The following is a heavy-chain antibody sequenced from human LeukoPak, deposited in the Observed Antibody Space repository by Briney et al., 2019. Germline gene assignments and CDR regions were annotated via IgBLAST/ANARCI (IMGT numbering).Heavy chain of an antibody. D-gene: IGHD4-23*01. J-gene: IGHJ4*02. V-gene: IGHV4-34*01. Sequence: SGTLSLTCAVYGGSFSGYYWSWIRQSPGKGLEWIGEINHSGSTNYNPSLKSRVTISVDTSKNQFSLKLSSVTAADTAVYYCARGPNYGGNSKDFDYWGQGTLVTVSS. CDR3: ARGPNYGGNSKDFDY. CDR1: GGSFSGYY. CDR2: INHSGST.